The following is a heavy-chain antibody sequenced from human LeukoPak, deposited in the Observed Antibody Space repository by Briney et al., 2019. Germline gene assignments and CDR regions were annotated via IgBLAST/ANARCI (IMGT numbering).Heavy chain of an antibody. Sequence: GGSLRLSCAASGFTFSSHAMAWVRQAPGKGLEWVSTIRGSCGGTYYADSVKGRFTISGDNSKNTPYLQMNSLRAEDTAVYYCAKDLPIDSCSYYSPFDCWGQGTLVTVSS. J-gene: IGHJ4*02. CDR3: AKDLPIDSCSYYSPFDC. D-gene: IGHD3-22*01. V-gene: IGHV3-23*01. CDR1: GFTFSSHA. CDR2: IRGSCGGT.